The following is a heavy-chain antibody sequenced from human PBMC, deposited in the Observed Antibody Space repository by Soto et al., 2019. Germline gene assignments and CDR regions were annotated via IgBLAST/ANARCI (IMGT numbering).Heavy chain of an antibody. J-gene: IGHJ4*02. Sequence: EVPLVESGGGLVQPGGSLRLSCAASGFSLRGYSMSWVRQAPGEGLEWISYIHDFKSIHADSVKGRFTISRDNAKNSVYLQMNSLGEDDTAVYYCARGAGYGDYGGYWGQGTLVTVSS. V-gene: IGHV3-48*02. CDR3: ARGAGYGDYGGY. D-gene: IGHD4-17*01. CDR1: GFSLRGYS. CDR2: IHDFKSI.